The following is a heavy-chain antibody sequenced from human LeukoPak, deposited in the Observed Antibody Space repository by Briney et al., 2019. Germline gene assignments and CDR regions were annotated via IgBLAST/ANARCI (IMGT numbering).Heavy chain of an antibody. CDR1: GGSFSSYY. V-gene: IGHV4-39*07. J-gene: IGHJ4*02. CDR2: IYYSGST. Sequence: SETLSLTCAVYGGSFSSYYWGWIRQPPGKGLEWIGSIYYSGSTYYNPSLKSRVTISVDTSKNQFSLKLSSVTAADTAVYYCARDGSSGYYYGTDYWGQGTLVTVSS. CDR3: ARDGSSGYYYGTDY. D-gene: IGHD3-22*01.